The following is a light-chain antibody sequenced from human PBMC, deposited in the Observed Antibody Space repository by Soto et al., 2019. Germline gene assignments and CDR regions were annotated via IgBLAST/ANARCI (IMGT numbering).Light chain of an antibody. CDR3: QQSYSTPYT. CDR1: QSISSY. CDR2: AAS. Sequence: DIQMTQSPSSLSASVGDRVTITCRASQSISSYLNWYQQKPGKAPKLLIYAASSLRSGVPSRFSGSGSGTDFTLPISSLQPEDFATYYCQQSYSTPYTFGQGTKVDIK. V-gene: IGKV1-39*01. J-gene: IGKJ2*01.